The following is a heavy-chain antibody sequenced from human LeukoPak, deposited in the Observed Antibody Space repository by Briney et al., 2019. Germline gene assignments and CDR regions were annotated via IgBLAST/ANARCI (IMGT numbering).Heavy chain of an antibody. J-gene: IGHJ4*02. D-gene: IGHD5-24*01. Sequence: SETLSLTCTVSGGSIRNYYWSWIRQPPGKGLEWIGYIYYSGSTNYNPSLKSRVTISVDTSKNQFSLKLSSVTAADTAVYYCARAVEMATIYYFDYWGQGTLVTVSS. V-gene: IGHV4-59*01. CDR1: GGSIRNYY. CDR3: ARAVEMATIYYFDY. CDR2: IYYSGST.